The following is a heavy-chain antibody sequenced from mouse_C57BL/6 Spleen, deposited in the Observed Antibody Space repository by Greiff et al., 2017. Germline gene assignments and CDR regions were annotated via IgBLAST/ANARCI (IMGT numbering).Heavy chain of an antibody. D-gene: IGHD2-1*01. V-gene: IGHV1-80*01. CDR1: GYAFRSYW. Sequence: QVQLQQSGAELVKPGASVKISCKASGYAFRSYWLNWVKQRPGKGLELIGQIYPGDGDTNYNGKFKGKATLTADQSSSTAYMQRSSLTSEDSAVYFCALNYVSAMDYWGQGTSVTVSS. CDR3: ALNYVSAMDY. J-gene: IGHJ4*01. CDR2: IYPGDGDT.